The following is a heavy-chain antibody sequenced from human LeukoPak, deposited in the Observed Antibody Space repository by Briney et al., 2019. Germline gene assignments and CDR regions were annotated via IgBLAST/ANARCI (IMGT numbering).Heavy chain of an antibody. CDR3: AKDQKSIAATGYDY. Sequence: QPGGSLRLSCAASGFTFANYAMSWVRQGPGKGLEWVSTISGSGGSTYYADSVKGRFTISRDNSKNTLFLQVNSLRADDMAVYFCAKDQKSIAATGYDYWGQGTLVTVSS. V-gene: IGHV3-23*01. CDR1: GFTFANYA. D-gene: IGHD6-13*01. J-gene: IGHJ4*02. CDR2: ISGSGGST.